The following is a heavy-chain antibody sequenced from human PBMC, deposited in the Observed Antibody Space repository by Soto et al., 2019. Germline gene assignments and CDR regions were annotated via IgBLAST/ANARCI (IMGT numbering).Heavy chain of an antibody. Sequence: LRLSCAASGFIFGTYTMNWVRQAPGKGLEWVSSISNSGTYVTYADTVKGRFTIPRDNDKNSLFLQMNSLRADDTAVYYCATARAQWLEGSRADYWGQGTMVTVSS. CDR2: ISNSGTYV. CDR3: ATARAQWLEGSRADY. D-gene: IGHD6-19*01. V-gene: IGHV3-21*06. CDR1: GFIFGTYT. J-gene: IGHJ4*02.